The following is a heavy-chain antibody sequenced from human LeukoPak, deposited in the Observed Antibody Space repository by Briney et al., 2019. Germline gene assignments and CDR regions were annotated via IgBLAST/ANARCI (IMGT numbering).Heavy chain of an antibody. CDR1: GGSFSGYY. CDR2: INHSGST. CDR3: ARVGSGSHYAFDI. J-gene: IGHJ3*02. Sequence: SETLSLTCAVYGGSFSGYYWSWIRQPPGKGLEWIGEINHSGSTNYNPSLKSRVTISVDTSENQFSLKLSSVTAADTAVYYCARVGSGSHYAFDIWGQGTMVTVSS. V-gene: IGHV4-34*01. D-gene: IGHD1-26*01.